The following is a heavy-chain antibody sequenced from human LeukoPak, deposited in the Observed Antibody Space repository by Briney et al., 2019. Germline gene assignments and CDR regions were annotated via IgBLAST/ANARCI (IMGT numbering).Heavy chain of an antibody. CDR1: GGSVSSGSYY. J-gene: IGHJ6*02. Sequence: SETLSLTCTVSGGSVSSGSYYWSWIRQPPGKGLEWIGYVYYTWTTNYNPSLKSRVTISADTSKNQFSMEVSSVAAADTAVYYCARGSGWSNYYYYYGMDVWGQGTTVTVSS. V-gene: IGHV4-61*01. CDR2: VYYTWTT. D-gene: IGHD6-19*01. CDR3: ARGSGWSNYYYYYGMDV.